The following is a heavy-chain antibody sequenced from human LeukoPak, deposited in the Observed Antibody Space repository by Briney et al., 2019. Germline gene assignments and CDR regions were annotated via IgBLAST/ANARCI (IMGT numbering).Heavy chain of an antibody. J-gene: IGHJ4*02. Sequence: PGGSLRLSCAASGFTFSSYSMNWVRQAPGKGLEWVSSISSSSSYIYYADSVKGRFTISRDNSESTLYLQISSLRVEDTAIYYCTKGGPTGTRPLYWGQGALITVSS. CDR3: TKGGPTGTRPLY. V-gene: IGHV3-21*04. CDR1: GFTFSSYS. CDR2: ISSSSSYI. D-gene: IGHD1-1*01.